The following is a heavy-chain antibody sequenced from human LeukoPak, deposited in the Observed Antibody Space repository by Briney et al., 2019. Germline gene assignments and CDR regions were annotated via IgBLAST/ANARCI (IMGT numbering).Heavy chain of an antibody. Sequence: GGSLTLSCAASGFTFSTYWMHWVRQAPGKGLVWVSRIKSDGSTNYADSVKGRFTISRDNAKNTLSLQMNSLRPEDTGVYYCARAPSEIGGYYPEYFRHWGQGTLVTLSS. D-gene: IGHD3-3*01. CDR1: GFTFSTYW. V-gene: IGHV3-74*01. J-gene: IGHJ1*01. CDR2: IKSDGST. CDR3: ARAPSEIGGYYPEYFRH.